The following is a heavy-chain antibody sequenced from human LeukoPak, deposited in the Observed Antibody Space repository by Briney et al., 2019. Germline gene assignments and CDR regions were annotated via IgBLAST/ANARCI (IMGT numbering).Heavy chain of an antibody. V-gene: IGHV1-18*01. CDR3: ASSQDILTGYPLPLDY. CDR2: ISAYNGNT. J-gene: IGHJ4*02. CDR1: GYTFTSYG. Sequence: ASVKVSCKASGYTFTSYGISWVRQAPGQGLEWMGWISAYNGNTNYAQKLQGRVTMTTDTSTSTAYMELRSLRSDDTAVYYCASSQDILTGYPLPLDYWGQGTLVTVSS. D-gene: IGHD3-9*01.